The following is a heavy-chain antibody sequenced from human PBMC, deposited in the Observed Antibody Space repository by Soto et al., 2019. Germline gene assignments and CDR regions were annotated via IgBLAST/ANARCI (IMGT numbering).Heavy chain of an antibody. CDR1: GYTFTSYA. J-gene: IGHJ6*02. CDR3: ARAAYFSSTSCYDAYYYYYGMDV. Sequence: ASVKVSCKASGYTFTSYAMHWVRQAPGQRLEWMGWINAGNGNTKYSQKFQGRVTITRDTSASTAYMELSSLRSEDTAAYYCARAAYFSSTSCYDAYYYYYGMDVWGQGTTVTVSS. V-gene: IGHV1-3*01. CDR2: INAGNGNT. D-gene: IGHD2-2*01.